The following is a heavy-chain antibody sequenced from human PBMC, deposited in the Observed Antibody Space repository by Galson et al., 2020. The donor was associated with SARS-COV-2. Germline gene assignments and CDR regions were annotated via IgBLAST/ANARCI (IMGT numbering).Heavy chain of an antibody. CDR3: ARLHYGEYAPEAFDI. CDR2: ISHSGGT. J-gene: IGHJ3*02. Sequence: SETLSLTCAVSGTSISSGSYSWNWIRQPPGRGLEWIGYISHSGGTYYNPSLKSPVTISGDRSKNQFSLRLGSETAADTAVYYCARLHYGEYAPEAFDIWGPGTRVTVAS. D-gene: IGHD4-17*01. CDR1: GTSISSGSYS. V-gene: IGHV4-30-2*01.